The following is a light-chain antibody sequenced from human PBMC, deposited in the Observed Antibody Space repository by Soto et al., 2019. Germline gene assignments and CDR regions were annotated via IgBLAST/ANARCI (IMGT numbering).Light chain of an antibody. CDR1: QSVGNN. CDR3: QHYSDSSWT. V-gene: IGKV3-15*01. CDR2: GAY. Sequence: EKVLTHSPSTLSVSPGERTTLPCRASQSVGNNLAWYQQKPGKAPRLLIYGAYTRASGIPARFSGSGSGTDFTLTISSLQSEDFAVYYCQHYSDSSWTFGQGTKVDIK. J-gene: IGKJ1*01.